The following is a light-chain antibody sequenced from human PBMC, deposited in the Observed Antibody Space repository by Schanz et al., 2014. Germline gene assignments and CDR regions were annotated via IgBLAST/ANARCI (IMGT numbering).Light chain of an antibody. V-gene: IGKV3-20*01. Sequence: IVLTQSPGTLSLSPGERATLSCRSSQSVSTIDLAWYQQKPGQAPRLLIYGASTRATGIPDRFSGSGSGTDFTLTISRLEPEDFAVFYCQQYHTSPYTFGQGTKLEIK. CDR3: QQYHTSPYT. J-gene: IGKJ2*01. CDR2: GAS. CDR1: QSVSTID.